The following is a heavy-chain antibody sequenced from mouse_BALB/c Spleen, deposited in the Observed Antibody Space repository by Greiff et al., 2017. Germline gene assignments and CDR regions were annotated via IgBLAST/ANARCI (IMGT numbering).Heavy chain of an antibody. D-gene: IGHD1-2*01. J-gene: IGHJ2*01. CDR2: INPSTGYT. CDR1: GYTFTSYW. V-gene: IGHV1-7*01. CDR3: ARSSSHYYGYYFDY. Sequence: VKLQQSGAELAKPGASVKMSCKASGYTFTSYWMHWVKQRPGQGLEWIGYINPSTGYTEYNQKFKDKATLTADKSSSTAYMQLSSLTSEDSAVYYCARSSSHYYGYYFDYWGQGTTLTVSS.